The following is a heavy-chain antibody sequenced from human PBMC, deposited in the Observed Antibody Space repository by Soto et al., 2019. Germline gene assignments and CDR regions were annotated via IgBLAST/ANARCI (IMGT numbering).Heavy chain of an antibody. Sequence: GGALRLSCAASGFTFSSYGMHWVRQAPGKGLEWVAVISYDGSNKYYADSVKGRFTISRDNSKNTLYLQMNSLRAEDTAVYYCAKVPPYCSSTSCYYFDYWGQGTLVTVSS. V-gene: IGHV3-30*18. J-gene: IGHJ4*02. CDR1: GFTFSSYG. CDR2: ISYDGSNK. D-gene: IGHD2-2*01. CDR3: AKVPPYCSSTSCYYFDY.